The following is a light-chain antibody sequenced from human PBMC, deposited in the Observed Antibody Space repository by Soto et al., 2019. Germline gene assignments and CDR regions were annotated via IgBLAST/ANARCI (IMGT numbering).Light chain of an antibody. J-gene: IGKJ1*01. CDR3: HQYYATPWT. CDR1: QSVLHSTNNKNY. Sequence: DIVMTQSPDSLAVSLGERATINCKSSQSVLHSTNNKNYLTWYQQKPGQPPKLLIYWASTRESGVPDRFGGSGSGTDFTLTISSLQAEDVAVYYCHQYYATPWTFGQGTTVEIK. V-gene: IGKV4-1*01. CDR2: WAS.